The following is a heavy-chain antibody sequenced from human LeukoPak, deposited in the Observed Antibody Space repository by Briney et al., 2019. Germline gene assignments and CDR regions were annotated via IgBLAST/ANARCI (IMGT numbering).Heavy chain of an antibody. Sequence: PGGSLRLSCAASGLNFRSSWMSWIRQAPGKGLERVANINQDGSEKYYVDSVKGRFIISRDNARNSLYLQMNSLRVEDTAVYFCAGGNSMDVWGKGTAVTVSS. CDR2: INQDGSEK. D-gene: IGHD1/OR15-1a*01. CDR3: AGGNSMDV. V-gene: IGHV3-7*03. CDR1: GLNFRSSW. J-gene: IGHJ6*04.